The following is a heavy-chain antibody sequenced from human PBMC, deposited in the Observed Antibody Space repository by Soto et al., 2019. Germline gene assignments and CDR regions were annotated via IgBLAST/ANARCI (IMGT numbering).Heavy chain of an antibody. V-gene: IGHV1-69*01. CDR3: ASELNYYDSSVPSYYFDY. CDR2: IIPIFGTA. Sequence: QVQLVQSGAEVKKPGSSVKVSCKASGGTFSSYAISWVRQAPGQGLEWMGGIIPIFGTANYAQKFQGRVTITADESTSTAYMELSSLRSEDTAAYYRASELNYYDSSVPSYYFDYWGQGTLVTVSS. J-gene: IGHJ4*02. D-gene: IGHD3-22*01. CDR1: GGTFSSYA.